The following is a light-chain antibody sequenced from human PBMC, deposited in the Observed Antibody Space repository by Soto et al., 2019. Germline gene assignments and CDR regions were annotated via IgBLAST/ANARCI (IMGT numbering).Light chain of an antibody. Sequence: DIQMTQSPSSLSASVGDRVTITCRARQGINNYLAWYQQKPGKVTKLLIYAAFTLQSGVPSRFSGSGSGTDFTLTISSLQPEDVATYYCQRYNSAPWTFGRGTKVELK. J-gene: IGKJ1*01. CDR2: AAF. CDR3: QRYNSAPWT. CDR1: QGINNY. V-gene: IGKV1-27*01.